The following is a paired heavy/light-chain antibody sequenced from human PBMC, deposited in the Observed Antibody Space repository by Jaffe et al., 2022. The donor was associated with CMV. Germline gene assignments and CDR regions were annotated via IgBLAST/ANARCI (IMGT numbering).Heavy chain of an antibody. D-gene: IGHD7-27*01. CDR2: IKHDGSQV. V-gene: IGHV3-7*03. J-gene: IGHJ4*02. CDR1: GFTFSNYW. CDR3: ARDCCPGDLDY. Sequence: EVQLVESGGGLVQPGGSLRLSCIASGFTFSNYWMAWVRQAPGKGLEWVASIKHDGSQVYYVDSVKDRFTISRDNARNSLYLQMNSLRDEDTAVYYCARDCCPGDLDYWGQGTQVTVSS.
Light chain of an antibody. V-gene: IGKV1-39*01. CDR2: GAS. Sequence: DIQMTQSPSSLSASVGDRVTITCRASQSIGYYLNWYQQKPGKAPKLLIYGASSLQSGVPSRFSGSGSGTDFTLTIRSLQPDDFATYYCQRTSTSPPWTFGQGTKVEI. J-gene: IGKJ1*01. CDR1: QSIGYY. CDR3: QRTSTSPPWT.